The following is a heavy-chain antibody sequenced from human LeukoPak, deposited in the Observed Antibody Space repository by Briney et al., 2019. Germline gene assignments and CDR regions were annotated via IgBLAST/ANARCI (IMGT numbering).Heavy chain of an antibody. CDR2: INHSGYT. D-gene: IGHD6-19*01. Sequence: SETLSLTCGVSGVPFSNYYWSWVRQSPTQGLEWIGEINHSGYTNYNPSLKSRVTMSIDTSKNQFSLKLTSVTAAHAGVYYCTRAVAGHPDWGQGTLVTVSS. V-gene: IGHV4-34*01. CDR3: TRAVAGHPD. J-gene: IGHJ4*02. CDR1: GVPFSNYY.